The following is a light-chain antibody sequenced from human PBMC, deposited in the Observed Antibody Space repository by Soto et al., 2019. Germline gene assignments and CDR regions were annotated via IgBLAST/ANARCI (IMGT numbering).Light chain of an antibody. J-gene: IGKJ4*01. CDR2: ASS. CDR3: QQSYSTILT. CDR1: QTISNY. V-gene: IGKV1-39*01. Sequence: DIQMTQSPSSLSASLGDKVTITCRASQTISNYLNWYQQKPGKAPKLLMYASSTLQSGVPSRFSGSGSGTDFTLTISSLQPEDFGTYYSQQSYSTILTFGGGTKVEIK.